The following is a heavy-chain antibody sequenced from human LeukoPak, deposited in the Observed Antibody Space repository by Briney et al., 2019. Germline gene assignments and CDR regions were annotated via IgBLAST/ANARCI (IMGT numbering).Heavy chain of an antibody. CDR3: AKVLSGSQDY. CDR2: IGGGSETT. CDR1: GFTFGSYA. J-gene: IGHJ4*02. Sequence: PGGSLRLSCAASGFTFGSYAMSWVRQAPGKGLEWVSTIGGGSETTSYADSAKGRFTNSRDNSKNTVYLQMNSLRAEDTAVYYCAKVLSGSQDYWGQGTLVTGFS. D-gene: IGHD1-26*01. V-gene: IGHV3-23*01.